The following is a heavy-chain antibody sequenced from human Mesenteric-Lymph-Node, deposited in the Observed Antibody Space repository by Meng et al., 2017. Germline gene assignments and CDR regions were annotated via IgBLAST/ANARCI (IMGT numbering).Heavy chain of an antibody. CDR2: MSSSSTYI. CDR1: GFSFSSFG. CDR3: ARDRLMSDFDY. J-gene: IGHJ4*02. Sequence: GESLKISCAGSGFSFSSFGMNWVRQAPGKGLEWVSSMSSSSTYIYYADSVKGRFTISRDNAKNSLFLDMNSLRVEDTAVYYCARDRLMSDFDYWGQGTLVTVS. V-gene: IGHV3-21*01. D-gene: IGHD2-8*01.